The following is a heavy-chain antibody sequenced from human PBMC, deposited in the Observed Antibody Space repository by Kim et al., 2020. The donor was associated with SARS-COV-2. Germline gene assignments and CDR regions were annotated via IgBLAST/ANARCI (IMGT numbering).Heavy chain of an antibody. CDR3: ARDRSLTMVRGVIPGYYFDY. D-gene: IGHD3-10*01. CDR2: INPSGGST. CDR1: GYTFTSYY. J-gene: IGHJ4*02. Sequence: ASVKVSCKASGYTFTSYYMHWVRQAPGQGLEWMGIINPSGGSTSYAQKFQGRVTMTRDTSTSTVYMELSSLRSEDTAVYYCARDRSLTMVRGVIPGYYFDYWGQGTLVTVSS. V-gene: IGHV1-46*01.